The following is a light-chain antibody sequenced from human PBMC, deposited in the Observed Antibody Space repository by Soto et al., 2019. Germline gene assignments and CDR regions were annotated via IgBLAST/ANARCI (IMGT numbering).Light chain of an antibody. V-gene: IGKV3D-15*01. CDR2: GFS. CDR1: QRVASN. Sequence: ELVLTQSPATLSVSPGERATLSCRASQRVASNYLARYQQKPGQAPRLLIYGFSARDTGIPDRFSGSGSGTDFTLTISSLQSEDFGFYYCQQHCSWWITFGQRTRLELK. CDR3: QQHCSWWIT. J-gene: IGKJ5*01.